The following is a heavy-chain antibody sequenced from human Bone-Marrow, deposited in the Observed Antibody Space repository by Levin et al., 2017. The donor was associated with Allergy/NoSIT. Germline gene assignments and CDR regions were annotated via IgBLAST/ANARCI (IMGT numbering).Heavy chain of an antibody. CDR3: TRHSELAVIPRYFYGMDV. CDR1: GFTFDDYA. CDR2: IRSKAYGRTT. D-gene: IGHD3-16*02. Sequence: PGGSLRLSCSASGFTFDDYAMSWFRQAPGKGLEWVGFIRSKAYGRTTEYAASVRGRFTISRDDSKTIAYLQMSSLKTEDTAVYYCTRHSELAVIPRYFYGMDVWGQGTTVTVSS. V-gene: IGHV3-49*03. J-gene: IGHJ6*02.